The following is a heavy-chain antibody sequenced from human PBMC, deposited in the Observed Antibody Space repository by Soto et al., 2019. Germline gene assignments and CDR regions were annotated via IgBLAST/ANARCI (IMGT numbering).Heavy chain of an antibody. CDR3: ARGGGLAGYMDV. Sequence: QVQLVQSGAEVREPGASVKVSCRASGYTFSNYYIHWVRQAPGQGLEWMGIINPSGDSTSYAQKFQDRVTLTRDASSSIVTMELSSLRSADTAVYFCARGGGLAGYMDVWGTGTTVTVAS. V-gene: IGHV1-46*03. D-gene: IGHD3-16*01. CDR2: INPSGDST. CDR1: GYTFSNYY. J-gene: IGHJ6*03.